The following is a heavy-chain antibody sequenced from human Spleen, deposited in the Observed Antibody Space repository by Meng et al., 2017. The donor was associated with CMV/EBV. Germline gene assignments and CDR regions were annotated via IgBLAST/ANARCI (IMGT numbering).Heavy chain of an antibody. D-gene: IGHD1-1*01. CDR1: VDTLSRNNAT. V-gene: IGHV6-1*01. Sequence: SETLSLTCAISVDTLSRNNATWNLIRQSPSRGLEWLGKTYYRSKYSNDYALSVKSRITINPDTSRNQFSLHLNSVTPEDTAVYYWARGPGSSRYLYYGMDVWVQGITVTVSS. CDR3: ARGPGSSRYLYYGMDV. CDR2: TYYRSKYSN. J-gene: IGHJ6*02.